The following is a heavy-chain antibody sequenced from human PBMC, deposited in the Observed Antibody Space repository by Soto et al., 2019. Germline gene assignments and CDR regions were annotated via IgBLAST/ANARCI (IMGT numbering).Heavy chain of an antibody. CDR3: ARERGDYSAGSHGMDV. D-gene: IGHD3-16*01. Sequence: SSETLSLACTVSGASIGTGAYYWSLIRPHPGKGLEWIGYIFYSGTTYYNPSLKSRVTISVDTSKNQFSLKLSSVTAADTAVYYCARERGDYSAGSHGMDVWGQGATVT. V-gene: IGHV4-31*03. CDR1: GASIGTGAYY. J-gene: IGHJ6*02. CDR2: IFYSGTT.